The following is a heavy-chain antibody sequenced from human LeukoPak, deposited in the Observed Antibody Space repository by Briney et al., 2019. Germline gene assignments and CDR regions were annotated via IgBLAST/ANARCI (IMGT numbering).Heavy chain of an antibody. Sequence: GGSLRLSCAASGFSFSAYWMTWVRPAPGKGLEWVANIKQDGSEKYHVDSVKGRFTISRDNAKNSLYLQMNSLRAEDTAVYYCARAGYTYATLYYWGQGTLVTVSS. J-gene: IGHJ4*02. CDR1: GFSFSAYW. CDR2: IKQDGSEK. D-gene: IGHD5-18*01. V-gene: IGHV3-7*01. CDR3: ARAGYTYATLYY.